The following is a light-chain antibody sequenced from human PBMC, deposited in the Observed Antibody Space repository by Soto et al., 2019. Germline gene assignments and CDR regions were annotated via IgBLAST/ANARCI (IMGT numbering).Light chain of an antibody. CDR3: QHYNSYSEA. CDR1: QSISNH. V-gene: IGKV1-39*01. J-gene: IGKJ1*01. Sequence: DIQITQSPSSLSSSVEERVIITCRASQSISNHLNWYQQKPGKAPKLLIFAASSLQSGVPSRFSGSRSGPDFTLTISSLQPDDFATYYCQHYNSYSEAFGQGTKVDI. CDR2: AAS.